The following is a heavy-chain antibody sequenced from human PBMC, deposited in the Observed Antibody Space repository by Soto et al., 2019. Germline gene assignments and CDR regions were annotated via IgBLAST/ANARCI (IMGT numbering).Heavy chain of an antibody. Sequence: SETLSRTCTVSGGSVSSGSYYWSRIRQPPGKGLEWIGYIYYSGSTNYNPSLKSRVTISLDTSKNQFSLKLSSVTAADTAVYYCARGCIGDYFDYWGQGTLVTVSS. D-gene: IGHD2-8*01. J-gene: IGHJ4*02. CDR1: GGSVSSGSYY. CDR3: ARGCIGDYFDY. CDR2: IYYSGST. V-gene: IGHV4-61*01.